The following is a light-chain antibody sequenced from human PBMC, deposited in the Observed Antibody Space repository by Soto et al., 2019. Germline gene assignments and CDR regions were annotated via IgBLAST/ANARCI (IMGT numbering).Light chain of an antibody. V-gene: IGLV1-40*01. CDR1: SSNIGAGRD. CDR3: QSFDSSLSAYV. CDR2: GNS. Sequence: APGQRVTISCTGSSSNIGAGRDVHWYQQLPGTAPRLLIYGNSNRPSGVPDRFSASKSGTSASLAITGLQAEDEADFYCQSFDSSLSAYVFGTGTKVTVL. J-gene: IGLJ1*01.